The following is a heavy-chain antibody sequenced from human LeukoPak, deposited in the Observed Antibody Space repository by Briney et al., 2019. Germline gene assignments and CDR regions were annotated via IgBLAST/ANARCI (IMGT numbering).Heavy chain of an antibody. D-gene: IGHD2-2*01. Sequence: GASVKVSFKASGYTFTGYYMHWVRQAPGQGLEWMGWINPNSGGTNYAQKFQGRVTMTRDTSISTAYMELSRLRSDDTAVYYCARDDCSSTSCSRFFDYWGQGTLVTVSS. V-gene: IGHV1-2*02. CDR1: GYTFTGYY. J-gene: IGHJ4*02. CDR3: ARDDCSSTSCSRFFDY. CDR2: INPNSGGT.